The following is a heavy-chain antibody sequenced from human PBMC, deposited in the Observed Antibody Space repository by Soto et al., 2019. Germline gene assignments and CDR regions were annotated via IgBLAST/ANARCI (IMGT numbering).Heavy chain of an antibody. D-gene: IGHD3-3*01. CDR1: GFIFSNYA. J-gene: IGHJ4*02. CDR3: AKARSGNYLYSFDY. V-gene: IGHV3-23*01. Sequence: GGSLRLSCAASGFIFSNYAMNWVRQAPGKGLEWVSGISGTGINTYYADSVKGRFTISRDKSKNTLYLQMRGLKVEDTAVYYCAKARSGNYLYSFDYWGQGTLVTVSS. CDR2: ISGTGINT.